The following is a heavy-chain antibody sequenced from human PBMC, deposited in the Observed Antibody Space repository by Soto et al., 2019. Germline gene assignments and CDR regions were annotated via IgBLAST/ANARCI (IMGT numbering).Heavy chain of an antibody. D-gene: IGHD4-17*01. V-gene: IGHV1-69*01. Sequence: KVSCKASGGTFSSYAISWVRQAPGQGLEWMGGIIPIFGTANYAQKFQGRVTITADESTSTAYMELSSLRSEDTAVYYCARPRSGDYVDAEALDYGMDVWGQGTTVTVSS. J-gene: IGHJ6*02. CDR2: IIPIFGTA. CDR1: GGTFSSYA. CDR3: ARPRSGDYVDAEALDYGMDV.